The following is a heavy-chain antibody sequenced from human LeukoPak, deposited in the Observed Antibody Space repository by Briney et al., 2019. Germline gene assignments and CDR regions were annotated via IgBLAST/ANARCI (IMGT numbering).Heavy chain of an antibody. V-gene: IGHV5-51*01. Sequence: NPWGVLRLSCAASGFTFSNAWIGWVRQLPGKGLEWMGIIYPGDSDTRYSPSFQGQVTISADKSISTAYLQWSSLKASDTAMYYCARQGEFGELLYPDYWGQGTLVTVSS. J-gene: IGHJ4*02. CDR3: ARQGEFGELLYPDY. D-gene: IGHD3-10*01. CDR2: IYPGDSDT. CDR1: GFTFSNAW.